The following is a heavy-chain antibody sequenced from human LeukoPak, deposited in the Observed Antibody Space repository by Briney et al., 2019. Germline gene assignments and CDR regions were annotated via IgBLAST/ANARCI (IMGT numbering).Heavy chain of an antibody. D-gene: IGHD2-15*01. CDR3: AKGVVSGTLYYYGVDV. CDR2: LSGSGGST. J-gene: IGHJ6*02. CDR1: EFTFSSYE. Sequence: GGSLRLSCAASEFTFSSYEMTWVRQAPGKGLEWVSALSGSGGSTYYADSVKGRFIISRDNSKNSLYLQMNDLSAEDTAIYYCAKGVVSGTLYYYGVDVWGQGTTVIVSS. V-gene: IGHV3-23*01.